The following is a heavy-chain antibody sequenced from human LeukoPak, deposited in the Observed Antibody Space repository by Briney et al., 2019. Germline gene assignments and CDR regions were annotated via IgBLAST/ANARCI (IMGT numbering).Heavy chain of an antibody. D-gene: IGHD3-16*02. J-gene: IGHJ6*03. Sequence: SETLSLTCTVSGGSISSSNYYWGWIRQPPGKGLEWIGSFHYSGSTYYNPSLKSRVTISVDTSKNQFSLKLSSVTAADTAVYYCARHHIVYYYYMDVWGKGTTVTISS. CDR3: ARHHIVYYYYMDV. V-gene: IGHV4-39*01. CDR1: GGSISSSNYY. CDR2: FHYSGST.